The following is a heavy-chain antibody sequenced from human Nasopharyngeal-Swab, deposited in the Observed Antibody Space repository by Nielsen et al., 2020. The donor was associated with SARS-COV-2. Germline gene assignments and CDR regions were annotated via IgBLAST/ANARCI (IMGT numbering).Heavy chain of an antibody. V-gene: IGHV3-21*01. J-gene: IGHJ3*02. CDR1: GFTFNNYN. CDR3: ARRALGYCSGGSCFDAFDI. D-gene: IGHD2-15*01. CDR2: ISSSSTYI. Sequence: GGSLRLSCAASGFTFNNYNFNWVRQAPGKGLEWVSSISSSSTYIYYADSVKGRFTISRDNAKNSLYLQMNSLRAEDTAVYYCARRALGYCSGGSCFDAFDIWGQGTMVTVSS.